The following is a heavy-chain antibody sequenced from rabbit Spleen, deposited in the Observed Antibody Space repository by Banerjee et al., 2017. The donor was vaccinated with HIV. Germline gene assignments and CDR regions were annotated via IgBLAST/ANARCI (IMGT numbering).Heavy chain of an antibody. CDR1: GFDFSNKAV. Sequence: QSLEESGGGLVKPGASLTLTCNASGFDFSNKAVMCWVRQAPGKGLEWIACINAVTGKAVYASWAKGRFTFSKPSSTTVTLQVTSLTAADTATYFCSRDLTVVIGWNFGWWGPGTLVTVS. J-gene: IGHJ4*01. V-gene: IGHV1S40*01. CDR2: INAVTGKA. CDR3: SRDLTVVIGWNFGW. D-gene: IGHD1-1*01.